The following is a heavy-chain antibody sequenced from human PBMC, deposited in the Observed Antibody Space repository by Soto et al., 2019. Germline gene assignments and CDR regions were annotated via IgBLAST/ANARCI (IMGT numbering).Heavy chain of an antibody. CDR3: VREDDCGDRDYYGLDV. V-gene: IGHV4-30-4*01. CDR2: IHYSGSV. J-gene: IGHJ6*02. Sequence: QVQLQESGPGLVRPSQTLSLTCTVSGGSISFDHYHWTWIRQPAGKGLEWIGYIHYSGSVYYNPSLQSRVSMSVDTSKNLFSLKLSSVTAADTAVYFCVREDDCGDRDYYGLDVWGQGTTVTVSS. D-gene: IGHD2-21*02. CDR1: GGSISFDHYH.